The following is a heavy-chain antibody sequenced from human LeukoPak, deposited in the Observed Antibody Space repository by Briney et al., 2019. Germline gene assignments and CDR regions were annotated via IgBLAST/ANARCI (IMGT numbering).Heavy chain of an antibody. V-gene: IGHV3-7*01. Sequence: PGGSLRLSCAASVFTFSDYWMSWVRQAPGQGLEWVANINQDASVSHYIDSVKGRFTISRDNAKNSLCLQMNRLRAEDTALYYCARKVGDYWGQGTLVTVSS. D-gene: IGHD3-16*01. CDR1: VFTFSDYW. CDR3: ARKVGDY. J-gene: IGHJ4*02. CDR2: INQDASVS.